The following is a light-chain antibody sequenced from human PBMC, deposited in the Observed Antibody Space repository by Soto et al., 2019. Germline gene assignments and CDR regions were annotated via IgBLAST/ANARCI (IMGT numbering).Light chain of an antibody. CDR3: CSDAGSGV. J-gene: IGLJ2*01. Sequence: QSALTQPRSVSGSPGQSVTISCTGTSSDVGGFNYVSWYQQHPGKAPKLMISDVSKRPSGVHDRFSGSKSGNTDSLTISGLQAEDEANYYFCSDAGSGVFGRGNKTTVL. CDR2: DVS. V-gene: IGLV2-11*01. CDR1: SSDVGGFNY.